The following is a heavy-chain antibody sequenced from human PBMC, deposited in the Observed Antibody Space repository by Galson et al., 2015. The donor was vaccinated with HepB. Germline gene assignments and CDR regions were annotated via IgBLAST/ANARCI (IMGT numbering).Heavy chain of an antibody. CDR2: IVVGSGDT. D-gene: IGHD5-12*01. Sequence: SVKVSCKASGFTFTGSAMQWVRQARGQRLEWIGWIVVGSGDTNYAQKFKERVTITTDMSTTTAYMELSSLRFEDTAVYYCVASLVDIVAYDYWGRGTLVTVSS. CDR3: VASLVDIVAYDY. J-gene: IGHJ4*02. CDR1: GFTFTGSA. V-gene: IGHV1-58*02.